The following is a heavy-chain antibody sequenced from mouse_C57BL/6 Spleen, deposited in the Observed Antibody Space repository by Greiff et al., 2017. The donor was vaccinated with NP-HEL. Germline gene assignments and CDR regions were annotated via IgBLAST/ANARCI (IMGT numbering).Heavy chain of an antibody. D-gene: IGHD2-4*01. Sequence: VQLQESGAELVRPGASVTLSCKASGYTFTDYEMHGVKQTHVHGLEWVGAIDPETGVTASNQKFKGKAILTADKSSSTAYMELRSLTSEDSAVYYCTRSHYDYDEAWFAYWGQGTLVTVSA. CDR2: IDPETGVT. J-gene: IGHJ3*01. V-gene: IGHV1-15*01. CDR3: TRSHYDYDEAWFAY. CDR1: GYTFTDYE.